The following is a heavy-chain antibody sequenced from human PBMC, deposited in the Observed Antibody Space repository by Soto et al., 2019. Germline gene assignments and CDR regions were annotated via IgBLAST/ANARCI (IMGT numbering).Heavy chain of an antibody. CDR1: GFTFSSYA. Sequence: GGSLRLSCAASGFTFSSYAMSWVRQAPGEGLEWVSTIGDSGSNTYYAGSVKGRFTISRDNSKRTLYLQMNSLRAEDTAIYYCAKDPKTSGWSHNWLDPWGQGTMVTVYS. V-gene: IGHV3-23*01. J-gene: IGHJ5*02. CDR3: AKDPKTSGWSHNWLDP. CDR2: IGDSGSNT. D-gene: IGHD6-19*01.